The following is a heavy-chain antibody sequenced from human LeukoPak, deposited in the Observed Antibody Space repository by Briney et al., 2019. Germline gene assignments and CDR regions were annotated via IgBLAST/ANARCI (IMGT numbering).Heavy chain of an antibody. Sequence: LETLSLTCTVSGGSISSYYWSWIRQPPGKGLEWIGYIYYSGSTNYNPSPKSRVTISLDTSKNQFFLKLSSVTAADTAVYYCARHFYGGNLDFDYWGQGTLVTVSS. CDR1: GGSISSYY. D-gene: IGHD4-23*01. V-gene: IGHV4-59*01. CDR2: IYYSGST. J-gene: IGHJ4*02. CDR3: ARHFYGGNLDFDY.